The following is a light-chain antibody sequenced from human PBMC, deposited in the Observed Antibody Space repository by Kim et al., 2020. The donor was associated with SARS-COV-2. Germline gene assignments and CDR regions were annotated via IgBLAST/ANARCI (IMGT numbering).Light chain of an antibody. J-gene: IGKJ4*01. Sequence: ASGGGNVTISYRTSQTNNNYLNLYQLKPGKAPKLLIYTASSLYSGVPSRFSGSGSGTDFTFTISGLQPEDFATYYCQQAYTTPLPFGGGTKVDIK. CDR3: QQAYTTPLP. CDR2: TAS. CDR1: QTNNNY. V-gene: IGKV1-39*01.